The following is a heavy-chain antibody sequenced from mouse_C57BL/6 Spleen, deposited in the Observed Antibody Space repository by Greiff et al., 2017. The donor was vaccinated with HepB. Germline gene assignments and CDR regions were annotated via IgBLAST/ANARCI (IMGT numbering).Heavy chain of an antibody. CDR3: ARERRWSYAMDY. CDR1: GYTFTDYN. D-gene: IGHD2-3*01. Sequence: VQLQQSGPELVKPGASVKIPCKASGYTFTDYNMDWVKQSHGKSLEWIGDINPNNGGTIYNQKFKGKDTLTVDKSSSTAYMELRSLTSEDTAVYYCARERRWSYAMDYWGQGTSVTVSA. J-gene: IGHJ4*01. V-gene: IGHV1-18*01. CDR2: INPNNGGT.